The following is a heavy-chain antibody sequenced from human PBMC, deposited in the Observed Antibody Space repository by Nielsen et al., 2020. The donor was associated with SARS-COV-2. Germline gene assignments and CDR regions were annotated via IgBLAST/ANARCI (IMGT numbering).Heavy chain of an antibody. CDR1: GFSLINYE. V-gene: IGHV3-48*03. CDR2: TSTHESTI. Sequence: GGSLRLSCAASGFSLINYEMNWVRQAPGKGLEWLSYTSTHESTIYYADSVKGRLTISRDNAKNSLFLQMDSLRAEDTAVYYCAREIYTYVDYLDYWGQGTLVTVSS. D-gene: IGHD5-18*01. CDR3: AREIYTYVDYLDY. J-gene: IGHJ4*02.